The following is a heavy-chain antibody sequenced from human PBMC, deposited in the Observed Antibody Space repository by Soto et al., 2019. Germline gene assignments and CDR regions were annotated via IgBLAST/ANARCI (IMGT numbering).Heavy chain of an antibody. D-gene: IGHD4-17*01. Sequence: QVQLVESGGGVVQPGRSLRLSCAASGFTFSSYAMHWVRQAPGKGLEWVAVISYDGSNKYYADSVKGRFTISRDNSKNTLYLQMNSLRAEDTAVYYCARDGDYRRQYYYYGMDVWGLGTTVTVSS. J-gene: IGHJ6*02. V-gene: IGHV3-30-3*01. CDR3: ARDGDYRRQYYYYGMDV. CDR2: ISYDGSNK. CDR1: GFTFSSYA.